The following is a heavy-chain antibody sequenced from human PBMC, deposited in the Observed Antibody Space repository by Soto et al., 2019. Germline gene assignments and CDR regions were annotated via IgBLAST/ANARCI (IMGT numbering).Heavy chain of an antibody. Sequence: QITLKESGPTLVKPTQTLTLTCTVSGFSLSTSGVGVGWIRQPPGKALEWLALIYWDDDKRYSPSLKSRLTITKDTSKNQVVLTMTNMDPVDTATYYSAHVVVPAAIPNWFDPWGQGTLVTVSS. D-gene: IGHD2-2*01. CDR1: GFSLSTSGVG. CDR2: IYWDDDK. J-gene: IGHJ5*02. V-gene: IGHV2-5*02. CDR3: AHVVVPAAIPNWFDP.